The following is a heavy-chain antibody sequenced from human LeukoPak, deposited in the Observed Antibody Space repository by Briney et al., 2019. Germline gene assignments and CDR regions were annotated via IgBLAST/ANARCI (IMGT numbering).Heavy chain of an antibody. D-gene: IGHD3-22*01. CDR1: GFTFSSYG. J-gene: IGHJ4*02. CDR3: AKGDMYYYDSSGYYLNPFDY. V-gene: IGHV3-23*01. CDR2: ISGSGGST. Sequence: GGSLRLSCAASGFTFSSYGMSWVRQAPGKGLEWVSAISGSGGSTYYADSGKGRFTISTDNSKNTLYLQMNSLRAEDTAVYYCAKGDMYYYDSSGYYLNPFDYWGQGTLVTVSS.